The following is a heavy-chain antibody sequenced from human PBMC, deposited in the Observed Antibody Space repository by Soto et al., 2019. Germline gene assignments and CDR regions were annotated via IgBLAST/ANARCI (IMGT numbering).Heavy chain of an antibody. CDR2: VSSDGNNK. D-gene: IGHD5-18*01. CDR3: ARDGPTDGDTVMVHLFDY. J-gene: IGHJ4*02. Sequence: GGSLRLSCAASGFTFRSCAMHWVRQAPGKGLEWVALVSSDGNNKYYADSVKGRFTISRDNSKNTRYLQMNSLRAEDTAVYYCARDGPTDGDTVMVHLFDYWGQGTLVTVSS. V-gene: IGHV3-30-3*01. CDR1: GFTFRSCA.